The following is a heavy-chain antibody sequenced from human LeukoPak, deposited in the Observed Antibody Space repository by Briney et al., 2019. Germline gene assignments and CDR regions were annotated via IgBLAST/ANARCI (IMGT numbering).Heavy chain of an antibody. J-gene: IGHJ5*02. CDR3: ARDRGGNRESRAYNRFDP. V-gene: IGHV4-34*01. D-gene: IGHD5-24*01. CDR2: INHSGST. CDR1: GGSFSGYY. Sequence: SETLSLTCAVYGGSFSGYYWSWIRQPPGKGLEWIGEINHSGSTNYNPSLKSRVTISVDTSKNQFSLKLSSVTAADTAMYYCARDRGGNRESRAYNRFDPWGQGILVTVSS.